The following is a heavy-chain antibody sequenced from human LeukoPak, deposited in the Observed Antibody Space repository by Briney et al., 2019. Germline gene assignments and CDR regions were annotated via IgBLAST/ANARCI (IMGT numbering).Heavy chain of an antibody. CDR2: ISSRSTYI. V-gene: IGHV3-21*01. J-gene: IGHJ4*02. CDR1: GFTFYDYA. Sequence: GRSLRLSCAASGFTFYDYAMHWVRQAPGKGLEGVPSISSRSTYIYYADSVKGRFTISRDNAKNSMYLQMNTLRGEDTAVYYCARGAERSGYDYWGQGTLVTVAS. D-gene: IGHD3-22*01. CDR3: ARGAERSGYDY.